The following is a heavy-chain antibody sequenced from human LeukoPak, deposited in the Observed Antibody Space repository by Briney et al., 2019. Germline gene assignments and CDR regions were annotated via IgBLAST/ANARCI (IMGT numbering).Heavy chain of an antibody. CDR1: GFTFSSYG. CDR3: AKDRSSTWSWDY. CDR2: ISYDGSNK. V-gene: IGHV3-30*18. D-gene: IGHD6-13*01. J-gene: IGHJ4*02. Sequence: GGSLSLSCAASGFTFSSYGMHWVRQAPGKGLEWVAVISYDGSNKYYGDSVKGRFTISRDNSKNTLYLQMNSLRAEDTAVYYCAKDRSSTWSWDYWGQGTLVTVSS.